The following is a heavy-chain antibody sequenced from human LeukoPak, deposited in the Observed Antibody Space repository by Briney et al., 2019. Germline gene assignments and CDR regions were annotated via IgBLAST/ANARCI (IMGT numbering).Heavy chain of an antibody. Sequence: QPGRSLRLSCAASGFTFSSYAMHWVRQAPGKGLEWVAVILYDGSNKYYADSVKGRFTISRDNSKNTLYLQMNSLRAEDTAVYYCAREGGVVGDGYKMIAPLAFDIWGQGTMVTVSS. J-gene: IGHJ3*02. CDR2: ILYDGSNK. D-gene: IGHD5-24*01. CDR1: GFTFSSYA. V-gene: IGHV3-30-3*01. CDR3: AREGGVVGDGYKMIAPLAFDI.